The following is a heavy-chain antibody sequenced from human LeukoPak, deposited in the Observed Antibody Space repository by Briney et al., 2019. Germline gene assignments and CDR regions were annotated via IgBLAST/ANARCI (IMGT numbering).Heavy chain of an antibody. D-gene: IGHD3-16*01. CDR3: ARHSGMSNGGKNWFDP. CDR2: IYYSGST. J-gene: IGHJ5*02. CDR1: GGSISSSSCY. V-gene: IGHV4-39*01. Sequence: PSETLSLTCTVSGGSISSSSCYWGWIRQPPGKGLEWIGSIYYSGSTYYNPSLKSRVAISVDTSKNQFPLKLSSVTAADTAVYYCARHSGMSNGGKNWFDPWGQGTLVTVSS.